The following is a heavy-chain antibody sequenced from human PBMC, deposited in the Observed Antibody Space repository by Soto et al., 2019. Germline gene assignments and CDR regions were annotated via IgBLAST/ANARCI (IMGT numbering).Heavy chain of an antibody. V-gene: IGHV4-59*01. Sequence: ASETLSLTCTVSGGSISSYYWSWIRQPPGKGLEWIGYIYYSGSTNYNPSLKSRVTISVDTSKNQFSLKLSSVTAADTAVYYCARNKRSAVDVWGQGTTVTVSS. CDR3: ARNKRSAVDV. J-gene: IGHJ6*02. CDR1: GGSISSYY. CDR2: IYYSGST.